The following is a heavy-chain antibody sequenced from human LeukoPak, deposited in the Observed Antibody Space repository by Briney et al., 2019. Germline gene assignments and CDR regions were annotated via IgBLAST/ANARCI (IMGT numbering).Heavy chain of an antibody. Sequence: ASVKVSCKASGYTFTGYYMHWVRQAPGQGLEWMGWINPNSGGTNYAQKFQGRVTMTRDTSTSTVYMELSSLRSEDTAVYYCARARCSSTSCHIGESDNTAMAEYYFDYWGQGTLVTVSS. CDR3: ARARCSSTSCHIGESDNTAMAEYYFDY. J-gene: IGHJ4*02. CDR2: INPNSGGT. V-gene: IGHV1-2*02. D-gene: IGHD2-2*02. CDR1: GYTFTGYY.